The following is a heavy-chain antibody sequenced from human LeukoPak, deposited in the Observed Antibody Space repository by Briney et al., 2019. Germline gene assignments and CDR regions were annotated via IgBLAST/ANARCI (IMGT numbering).Heavy chain of an antibody. D-gene: IGHD3-22*01. CDR2: ISDDGSGT. V-gene: IGHV3-23*01. Sequence: PGGSLRLSCAASGFTFSDYAMSWVRKAPGQGLEWVSTISDDGSGTYYADSVKGRFTISRDNSKNTLFLQINSLRAEDSAVYYCATDRERDPSVYYLVGGQETLITVSS. J-gene: IGHJ4*02. CDR1: GFTFSDYA. CDR3: ATDRERDPSVYYLV.